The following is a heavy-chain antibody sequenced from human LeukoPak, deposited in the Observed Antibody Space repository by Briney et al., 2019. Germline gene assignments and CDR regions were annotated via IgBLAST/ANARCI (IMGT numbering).Heavy chain of an antibody. CDR2: SSNHGSDA. V-gene: IGHV3-30*03. CDR3: AMDYYDSNGYSRGWDY. J-gene: IGHJ4*02. Sequence: GGSLRLSCAVSGFTFSNYWMTWVRQAPGKGLEWVAVSSNHGSDAYYADSVKGRFTVSSDNSKKTVYLQMDSLRAEDTAVYYCAMDYYDSNGYSRGWDYWGQGTLVTVSS. CDR1: GFTFSNYW. D-gene: IGHD3-22*01.